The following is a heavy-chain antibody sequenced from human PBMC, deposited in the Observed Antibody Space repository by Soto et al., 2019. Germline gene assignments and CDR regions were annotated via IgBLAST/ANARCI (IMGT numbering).Heavy chain of an antibody. D-gene: IGHD3-16*01. CDR1: GLTFENFW. CDR3: AEGGRDPDHRFDP. V-gene: IGHV3-7*01. Sequence: EVQLVESGGGLVQPGGSLRISCVVSGLTFENFWMSWVRQASGKGLEWVANIKQDGSERYYLDSVRGRFTISRDNAEKSLFLQMKSLGGDQNGGYYWAEGGRDPDHRFDPWGQGTLVIGSS. J-gene: IGHJ5*02. CDR2: IKQDGSER.